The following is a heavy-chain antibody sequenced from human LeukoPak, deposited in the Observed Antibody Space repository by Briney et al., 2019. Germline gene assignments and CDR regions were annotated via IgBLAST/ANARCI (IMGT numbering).Heavy chain of an antibody. J-gene: IGHJ4*02. Sequence: GGSLRLSCAASGFTFSSYSMNWVRQAPGKGLEWVSSISSSSSYIYYADSVKGRFTISRDNAKNSLYLQMNSLRAEDTAVYYCATSRGSWPDYFDYWGQGTLVTVSS. CDR1: GFTFSSYS. CDR2: ISSSSSYI. CDR3: ATSRGSWPDYFDY. V-gene: IGHV3-21*01. D-gene: IGHD6-13*01.